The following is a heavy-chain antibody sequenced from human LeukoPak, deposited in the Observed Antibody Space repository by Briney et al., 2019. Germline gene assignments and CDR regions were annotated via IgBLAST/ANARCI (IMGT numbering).Heavy chain of an antibody. CDR2: INSDGSST. Sequence: GGSLRLSCAASGFTFSNYWMHWVRQAPGKGLVWVSRINSDGSSTRYADSVKGRFTISRDNAENTLYLQMNSLRAEDTAVYYCARGYGSYADYWGQGTLVTVSS. CDR3: ARGYGSYADY. V-gene: IGHV3-74*01. CDR1: GFTFSNYW. D-gene: IGHD1-26*01. J-gene: IGHJ4*02.